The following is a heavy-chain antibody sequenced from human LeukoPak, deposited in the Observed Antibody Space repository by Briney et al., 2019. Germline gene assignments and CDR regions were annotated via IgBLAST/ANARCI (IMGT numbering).Heavy chain of an antibody. V-gene: IGHV3-23*01. CDR1: GFTFSTYA. J-gene: IGHJ4*02. D-gene: IGHD1-1*01. CDR3: AKGVQLGGYYFDY. CDR2: ISGSGRNT. Sequence: GGSLRLSCVVSGFTFSTYAMSWVRQAPGKGLEWVAFISGSGRNTYYADSVKGRFTISRDNPKNTLYLQMDSLRAEDTAIYYCAKGVQLGGYYFDYWGQGTLVTVSS.